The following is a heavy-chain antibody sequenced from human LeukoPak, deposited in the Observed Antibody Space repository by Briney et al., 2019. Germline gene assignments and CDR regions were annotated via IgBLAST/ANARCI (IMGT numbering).Heavy chain of an antibody. CDR2: IYYSGST. CDR1: GGSISSYY. Sequence: SETLSLTCTVSGGSISSYYWSWIRQPPGKGLEWIGYIYYSGSTNYNPSLKSRVTISVDTSKNQFSLKLSSVTAADTAVYYCARGYSYGCGPDYWGQGTLVTVSS. CDR3: ARGYSYGCGPDY. V-gene: IGHV4-59*12. J-gene: IGHJ4*02. D-gene: IGHD5-18*01.